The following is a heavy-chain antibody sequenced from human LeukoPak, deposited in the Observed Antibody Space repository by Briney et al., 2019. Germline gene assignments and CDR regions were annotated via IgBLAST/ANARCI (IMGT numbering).Heavy chain of an antibody. CDR3: AKDITWGSGSSTFDY. V-gene: IGHV3-64*01. D-gene: IGHD3-10*01. CDR2: ISGNGGTT. CDR1: GFTFSDYA. J-gene: IGHJ4*02. Sequence: GGSLRLSCAASGFTFSDYAIHWVRQAPGKGLEYVSVISGNGGTTYYANSVKGRFTISRDNSKNTVYLQMNSLRAEDTALYYCAKDITWGSGSSTFDYWGQGILVTVSS.